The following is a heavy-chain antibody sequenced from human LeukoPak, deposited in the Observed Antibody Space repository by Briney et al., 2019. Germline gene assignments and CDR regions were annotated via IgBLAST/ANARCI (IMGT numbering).Heavy chain of an antibody. V-gene: IGHV1-46*01. J-gene: IGHJ4*02. CDR3: ARDQEGFDY. Sequence: ASVKVSCKASGYAFTSNYLHWVRQAPGQGLEWMGMIYPRDGSTSYAQNFQGRVTVTRDTSTTTVHMELRGLRSEDTAVYYCARDQEGFDYWGQGTVVTVSS. CDR2: IYPRDGST. CDR1: GYAFTSNY.